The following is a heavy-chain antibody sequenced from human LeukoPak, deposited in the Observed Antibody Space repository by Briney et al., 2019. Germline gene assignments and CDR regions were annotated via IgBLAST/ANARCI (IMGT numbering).Heavy chain of an antibody. D-gene: IGHD2-21*01. CDR2: IYTSGNT. CDR3: ARIPEGGAGFDP. J-gene: IGHJ5*02. CDR1: GGSISSYY. V-gene: IGHV4-4*07. Sequence: SETLSLTCTVSGGSISSYYWTWIRQPAGKGLEWIGRIYTSGNTNYNPSLKSRVTMSLDTSKDQFSLKLSSVTAADTAVYYCARIPEGGAGFDPWGQGTLVTVSS.